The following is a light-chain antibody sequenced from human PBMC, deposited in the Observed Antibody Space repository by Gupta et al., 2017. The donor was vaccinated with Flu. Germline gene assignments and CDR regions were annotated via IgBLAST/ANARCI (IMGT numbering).Light chain of an antibody. CDR3: QVWDSSSDHPGV. V-gene: IGLV3-21*02. CDR2: DDS. J-gene: IGLJ3*02. Sequence: QTARITCGGINIGTKSVHWYQQKPGQAPVLVVYDDSDRPSGIPERFSGSNSGNTATLTISRVEAGDEADYYCQVWDSSSDHPGVFGGGTKLTVL. CDR1: NIGTKS.